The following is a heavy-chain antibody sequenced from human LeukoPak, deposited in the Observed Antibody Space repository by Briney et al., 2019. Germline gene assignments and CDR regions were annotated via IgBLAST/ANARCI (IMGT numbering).Heavy chain of an antibody. CDR3: ARGPHGAIFEVVPYYFDY. Sequence: PSETLSLTCAVYGGSFSGYYWSWIRQPPGKGLEWIGEINHSGSTNYNPSLKSRVTISVDTSKNQFSLKLSSVTAADTAVYYCARGPHGAIFEVVPYYFDYWGQGTLVTVSS. CDR2: INHSGST. J-gene: IGHJ4*02. V-gene: IGHV4-34*01. CDR1: GGSFSGYY. D-gene: IGHD3-3*01.